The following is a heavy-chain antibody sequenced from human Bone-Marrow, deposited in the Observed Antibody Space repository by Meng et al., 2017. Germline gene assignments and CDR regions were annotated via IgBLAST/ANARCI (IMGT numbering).Heavy chain of an antibody. D-gene: IGHD1-26*01. CDR2: IYYSGST. CDR3: ARVGYSGSRVTSYYFDY. J-gene: IGHJ4*02. Sequence: VQLPESGPGLVKPSQTLSLTCTVSGGSISSGGYYWSWIRQHPGKGLEWIGYIYYSGSTYYNPSLKSLVTISVDTSKNQFSLKLSSVTAADTAVYYCARVGYSGSRVTSYYFDYWGQGTLVTVSS. V-gene: IGHV4-31*01. CDR1: GGSISSGGYY.